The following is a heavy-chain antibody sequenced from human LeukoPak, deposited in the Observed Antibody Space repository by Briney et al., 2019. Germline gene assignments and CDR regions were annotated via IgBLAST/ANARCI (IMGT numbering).Heavy chain of an antibody. D-gene: IGHD4-11*01. CDR3: ARHPAMTTVTLNC. CDR1: GGSFSGYY. J-gene: IGHJ4*02. CDR2: INHSGST. Sequence: SETLSLTCAVYGGSFSGYYWSWIRQPPGKGLEWIGEINHSGSTNYNPSLKSRVTISVDTSKNQFSLKLSSVTAADTAVYYCARHPAMTTVTLNCWGQGTLVTVSS. V-gene: IGHV4-34*01.